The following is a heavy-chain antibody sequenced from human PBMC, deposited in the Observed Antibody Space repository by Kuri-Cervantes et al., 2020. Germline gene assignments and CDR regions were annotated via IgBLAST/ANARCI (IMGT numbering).Heavy chain of an antibody. CDR2: INHSGST. CDR1: GGSFSGYY. V-gene: IGHV4-34*01. Sequence: SETLSLTCAVYGGSFSGYYWSWIRQPPGKGLEWIGEINHSGSTNHNPSLKSRVTISVDTSKNQFSLKLSSVTAADTAVYYCARVLNEVSSYGYRYYFDYWGQGTLVTVSS. D-gene: IGHD5-18*01. J-gene: IGHJ4*02. CDR3: ARVLNEVSSYGYRYYFDY.